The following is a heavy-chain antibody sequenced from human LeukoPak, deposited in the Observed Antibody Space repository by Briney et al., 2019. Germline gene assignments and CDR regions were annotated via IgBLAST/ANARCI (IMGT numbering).Heavy chain of an antibody. CDR2: MNPNSGNT. CDR1: GYTFTSYD. J-gene: IGHJ4*02. CDR3: ARGKSGSYGLEDY. D-gene: IGHD1-26*01. Sequence: ASVKVSCKASGYTFTSYDINWVRQATGQGLEWMGWMNPNSGNTGYAQKFQGRVTITRNTSISTAYMELSSLRAEDTAIYYCARGKSGSYGLEDYWGQGTLVTVSS. V-gene: IGHV1-8*03.